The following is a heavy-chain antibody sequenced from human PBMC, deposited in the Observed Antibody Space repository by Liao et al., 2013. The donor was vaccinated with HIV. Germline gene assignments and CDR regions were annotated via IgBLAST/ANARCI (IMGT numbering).Heavy chain of an antibody. CDR2: IFSNGHT. D-gene: IGHD5-18*01. CDR1: GGSLTKYY. J-gene: IGHJ4*02. Sequence: QVQLHESGPGLVKPSETLSLICSVSGGSLTKYYWSWIRQPAGGGLEWIGRIFSNGHTNYNPSLTSRVRMSVDTSKTQFSLKLNSVTAADTAVYYCARYSYGLYYFDYWGQGTLVTVSS. CDR3: ARYSYGLYYFDY. V-gene: IGHV4-4*07.